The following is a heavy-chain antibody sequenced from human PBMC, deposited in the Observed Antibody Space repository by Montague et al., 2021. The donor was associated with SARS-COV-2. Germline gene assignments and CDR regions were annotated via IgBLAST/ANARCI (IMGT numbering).Heavy chain of an antibody. CDR2: IASGGRST. V-gene: IGHV3-23*03. CDR1: GFTFNNYA. CDR3: AKDPAPVAGRYFDY. J-gene: IGHJ4*02. D-gene: IGHD6-19*01. Sequence: SLRLSCAASGFTFNNYAMNWVRQAPGKGPEWVSVIASGGRSTFYXDSVKGRFTISRDNSKDTLYLQMYSLRPEDTAIYYCAKDPAPVAGRYFDYWGQGTLGTVSS.